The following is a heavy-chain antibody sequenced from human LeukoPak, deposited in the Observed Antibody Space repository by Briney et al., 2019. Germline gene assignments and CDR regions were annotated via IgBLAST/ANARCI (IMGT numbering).Heavy chain of an antibody. CDR2: INHSGST. V-gene: IGHV4-34*01. J-gene: IGHJ5*02. CDR1: GGSFSGYY. D-gene: IGHD3-3*01. Sequence: PSETLSLTCAVYGGSFSGYYWSWIRQPPGKGLEWIGEINHSGSTNYNPSLKTRVTITVDTSKNQFSLKLSSVTAADTAVYYCARRTYYDFWSGYLSPFDPWGQGTLVTVSS. CDR3: ARRTYYDFWSGYLSPFDP.